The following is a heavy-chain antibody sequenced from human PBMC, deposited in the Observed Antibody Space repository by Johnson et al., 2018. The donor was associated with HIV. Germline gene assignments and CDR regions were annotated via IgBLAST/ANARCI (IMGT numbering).Heavy chain of an antibody. J-gene: IGHJ3*02. CDR1: GFTFSNYG. CDR3: AKPPSMGADAFDI. V-gene: IGHV3-30*02. D-gene: IGHD3-16*01. Sequence: QVQLVESGGGLVQPGGSLRLSCAASGFTFSNYGMHWVRQAPGKGLEWVAFIRYDGTNKYYADSVKGRFTISRDNSKNTLYLQMNSLRSEDTAVYYCAKPPSMGADAFDIWGQGTMVTVSS. CDR2: IRYDGTNK.